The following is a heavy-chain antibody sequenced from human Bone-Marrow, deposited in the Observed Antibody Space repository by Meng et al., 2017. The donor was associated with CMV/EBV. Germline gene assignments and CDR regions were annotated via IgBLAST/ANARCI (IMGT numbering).Heavy chain of an antibody. J-gene: IGHJ4*02. Sequence: QVQLQESGPGLVKPSETLSLTCTVSGGSISSYYWSWIRQPSGKGLEWIGRIYTSGSTNYNPSLKSRVTMSVDTSKNQFSLKLSSVTAADTAVYYCARAMVRGVQRYFDYWGQGTLVTVSS. CDR1: GGSISSYY. V-gene: IGHV4-4*07. D-gene: IGHD3-10*01. CDR3: ARAMVRGVQRYFDY. CDR2: IYTSGST.